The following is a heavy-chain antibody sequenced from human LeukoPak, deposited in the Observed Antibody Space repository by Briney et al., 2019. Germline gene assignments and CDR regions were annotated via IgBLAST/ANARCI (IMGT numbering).Heavy chain of an antibody. CDR3: SRAYCSGGSCQGDFDY. J-gene: IGHJ4*02. CDR1: GGTFSSYA. D-gene: IGHD2-15*01. CDR2: ISAYNGNT. Sequence: ASVKVSCKASGGTFSSYAISWVRQAPGQGLEWMGWISAYNGNTNYAQKLQGRVTMTTDTSTSTAYMELRSLRSDDTAVYYCSRAYCSGGSCQGDFDYWGQGTLVTVSS. V-gene: IGHV1-18*01.